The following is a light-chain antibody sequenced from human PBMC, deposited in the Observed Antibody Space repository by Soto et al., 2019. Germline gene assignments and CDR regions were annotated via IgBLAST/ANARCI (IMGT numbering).Light chain of an antibody. V-gene: IGKV1-5*03. CDR2: KAS. Sequence: DIQMTQSPSTLSASVGDRVTITCRASQSISTWLAWYQQKPGKAPKLLIYKASSLESVVPSRFSGSGSGTEFTLTSSSLQPDDFATYYCQQYNSYPLTFGGGTKVEIK. J-gene: IGKJ4*01. CDR3: QQYNSYPLT. CDR1: QSISTW.